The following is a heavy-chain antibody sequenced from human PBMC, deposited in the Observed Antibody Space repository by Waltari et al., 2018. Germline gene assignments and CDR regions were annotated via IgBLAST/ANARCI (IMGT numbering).Heavy chain of an antibody. V-gene: IGHV3-23*03. D-gene: IGHD3-16*01. Sequence: EVQLLESGGGLVQPGGSLRLACAASGFTFSSYAMSWVRQAQGKGLAWVSVIYSGGSTYYADSVNGRFTISRDNSKNTLYLQMNSLRAEDTAVYYCAKEGDADLDYWGQGTLVTVSS. CDR1: GFTFSSYA. CDR2: IYSGGST. J-gene: IGHJ4*02. CDR3: AKEGDADLDY.